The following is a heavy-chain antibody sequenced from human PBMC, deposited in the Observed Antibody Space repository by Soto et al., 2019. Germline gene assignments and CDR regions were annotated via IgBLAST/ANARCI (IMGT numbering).Heavy chain of an antibody. J-gene: IGHJ6*02. CDR2: TSYDGSEK. V-gene: IGHV3-33*05. CDR3: ALWGTLGGLDV. D-gene: IGHD3-16*01. Sequence: QVQLAESGGGVVQPGTSLRVSCVGSGCRFRSYVIHWVRQAPGKGLEWVALTSYDGSEKYYGDSVRGGFTISRDNSRNTGDLQMDSLRLEDAALYNCALWGTLGGLDVWGQGTMVSVSS. CDR1: GCRFRSYV.